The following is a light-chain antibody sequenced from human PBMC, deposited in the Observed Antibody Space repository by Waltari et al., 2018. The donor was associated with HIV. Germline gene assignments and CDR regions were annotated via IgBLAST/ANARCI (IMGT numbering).Light chain of an antibody. V-gene: IGKV2-28*01. CDR1: QSLLHGDGYIY. J-gene: IGKJ2*01. Sequence: IVMTQSQLSLPVTPGEPASLSCRSRQSLLHGDGYIYLDWYLQRPGQSPQLLVYLGSSRASGVPDRFSGSGSGTDFTLEISRVEAEDVGVYYCMQALQTPYTFGQGTKLEIK. CDR3: MQALQTPYT. CDR2: LGS.